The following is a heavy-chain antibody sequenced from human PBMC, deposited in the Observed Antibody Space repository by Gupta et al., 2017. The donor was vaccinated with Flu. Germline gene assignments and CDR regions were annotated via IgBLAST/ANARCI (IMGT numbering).Heavy chain of an antibody. CDR3: AAPNRPYHYYDSSGYRSLGAFDI. CDR2: IYHSGST. J-gene: IGHJ3*02. V-gene: IGHV4-38-2*01. Sequence: QVQLQESGPGLVKPSETLSLTCAVSGYSISSGYYWGRIRQPPGKGLEWIGSIYHSGSTYYNPSLKSRVTISVDTSKNQFSLKLSSVTAADTAVYYCAAPNRPYHYYDSSGYRSLGAFDIWGQGTMVTVSS. CDR1: GYSISSGYY. D-gene: IGHD3-22*01.